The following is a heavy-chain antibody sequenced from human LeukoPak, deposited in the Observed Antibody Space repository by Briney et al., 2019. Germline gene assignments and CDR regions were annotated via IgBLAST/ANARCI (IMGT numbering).Heavy chain of an antibody. V-gene: IGHV3-64D*09. CDR1: GFTFSTNS. CDR2: ISNNGGST. J-gene: IGHJ4*02. CDR3: VKALGQWLVYYFDY. D-gene: IGHD6-19*01. Sequence: GGSLRLSCSASGFTFSTNSMHWVRQAPGKGLEYVSAISNNGGSTYYADSVKGRFTISRDNSKNTLYLQMSSLRTEDTAVYYCVKALGQWLVYYFDYWGQGTLVTVSS.